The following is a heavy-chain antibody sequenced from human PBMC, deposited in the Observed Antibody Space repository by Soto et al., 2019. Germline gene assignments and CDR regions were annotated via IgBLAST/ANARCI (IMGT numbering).Heavy chain of an antibody. J-gene: IGHJ4*02. CDR2: IYSSGST. V-gene: IGHV4-59*08. D-gene: IGHD3-10*01. CDR1: GGSIRSYY. Sequence: QVQLLESGPGLVKPSETLSLTCTVSGGSIRSYYWSWFRQPPGKGLEWIGYIYSSGSTNYNPSRKSRVTISVDTSKNQFSLKLSSVTAADTAVYFCARRYGGGFDYWGQGTLVTVSS. CDR3: ARRYGGGFDY.